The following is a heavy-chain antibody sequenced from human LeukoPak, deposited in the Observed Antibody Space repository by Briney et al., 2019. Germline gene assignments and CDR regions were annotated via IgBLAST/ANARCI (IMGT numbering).Heavy chain of an antibody. Sequence: ASVKVSCKASGYTFTSYGISWVRQAPGQGLEWMGWINPNSGGTNYAQKFQGWVTMTRDTSISTAYMELSRLRSDDTAVYYCARGTYYYGSGSYSGGIYFDYWGQGTLVTVSS. CDR2: INPNSGGT. V-gene: IGHV1-2*04. CDR3: ARGTYYYGSGSYSGGIYFDY. J-gene: IGHJ4*02. CDR1: GYTFTSYG. D-gene: IGHD3-10*01.